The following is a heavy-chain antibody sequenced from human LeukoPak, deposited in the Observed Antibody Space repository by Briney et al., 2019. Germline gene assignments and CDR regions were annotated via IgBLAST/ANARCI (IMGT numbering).Heavy chain of an antibody. CDR2: IIPIFGTA. Sequence: SVKVSCKASGGTFSSYAISWVRQAPGQGLEWMGGIIPIFGTANYAQKSQGRVTITADESTSTAYMELSSLRSEDTAVYYCARVGGYCSSTSCYYRYWGQGTLVTVSS. CDR1: GGTFSSYA. CDR3: ARVGGYCSSTSCYYRY. D-gene: IGHD2-2*01. J-gene: IGHJ4*02. V-gene: IGHV1-69*01.